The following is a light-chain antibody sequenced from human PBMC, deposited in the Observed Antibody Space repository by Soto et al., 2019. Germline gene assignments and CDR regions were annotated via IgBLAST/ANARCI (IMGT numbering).Light chain of an antibody. CDR2: DVN. J-gene: IGLJ2*01. CDR1: TSDVGGYNY. V-gene: IGLV2-14*01. CDR3: GSYTSSSTLV. Sequence: SALTQPASVSGSPGQSITISCTGTTSDVGGYNYVSWYQQHPGKAPKLMIYDVNNRPSGLSNRFSGSKSGNTASLTISGLQADDEADYYCGSYTSSSTLVFGGGTKVTVL.